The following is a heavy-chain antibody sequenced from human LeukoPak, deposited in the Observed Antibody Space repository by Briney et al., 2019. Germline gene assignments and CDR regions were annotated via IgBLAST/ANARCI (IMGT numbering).Heavy chain of an antibody. V-gene: IGHV3-53*01. J-gene: IGHJ4*02. CDR1: GFSVSSSY. Sequence: GGSLRLSCAASGFSVSSSYISWVRQAPGKGLEWVSVIYSIGTTYYADSVKGRFTISRDNSKNTLYLQMSNLRADDTAVYYCARCPSPVYFDLWGQGTLVTVS. CDR3: ARCPSPVYFDL. CDR2: IYSIGTT.